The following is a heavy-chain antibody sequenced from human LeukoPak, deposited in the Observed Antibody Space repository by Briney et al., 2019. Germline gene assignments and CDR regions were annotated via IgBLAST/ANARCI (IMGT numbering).Heavy chain of an antibody. CDR1: GFSFSIYW. V-gene: IGHV3-74*01. D-gene: IGHD3-9*01. CDR2: ITSDGSTT. J-gene: IGHJ4*02. Sequence: GGSLRLSCFASGFSFSIYWMHWVRQAPGKGLVWVSRITSDGSTTNYADSVKGRFTISRDNAKNSQYLQMNSLRAEDTAVYYCARTYYDILTAHNPYFDYWGQGTLVTVSS. CDR3: ARTYYDILTAHNPYFDY.